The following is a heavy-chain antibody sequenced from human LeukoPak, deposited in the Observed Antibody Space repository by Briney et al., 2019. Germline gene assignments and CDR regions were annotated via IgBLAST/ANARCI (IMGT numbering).Heavy chain of an antibody. V-gene: IGHV3-23*01. Sequence: PGGSLRLSCAAAGLTCSSYAMTWVRQAPGKGLEWVSAISGSGRCTYYADSVKGRFTISRDISKNTLYLQMNSLRAEDTALYYCAKGQKWELPLDFWGQGTLVTVSS. CDR2: ISGSGRCT. D-gene: IGHD1-26*01. J-gene: IGHJ4*02. CDR3: AKGQKWELPLDF. CDR1: GLTCSSYA.